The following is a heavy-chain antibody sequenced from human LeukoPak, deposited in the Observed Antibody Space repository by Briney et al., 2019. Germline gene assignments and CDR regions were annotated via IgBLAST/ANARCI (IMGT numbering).Heavy chain of an antibody. CDR1: GYTFTGYY. V-gene: IGHV1-2*02. Sequence: ASVKVSCKASGYTFTGYYMHWVRQAPGQGLEWMGWINPNSGGTNYAQKFQGRVTMTRDTSISTAYMELSRLRSDDTAVYYCASAAEYSSSSSWFDPWGQGTLVTASS. D-gene: IGHD6-6*01. CDR2: INPNSGGT. J-gene: IGHJ5*02. CDR3: ASAAEYSSSSSWFDP.